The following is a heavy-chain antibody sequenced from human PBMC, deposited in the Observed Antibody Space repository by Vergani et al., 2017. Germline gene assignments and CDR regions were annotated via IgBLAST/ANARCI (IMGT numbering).Heavy chain of an antibody. CDR1: GFTFSDYY. D-gene: IGHD3-10*01. J-gene: IGHJ4*02. CDR3: ARGIYTMVRGVTQFVY. CDR2: ISSSSSYT. V-gene: IGHV3-11*05. Sequence: QVQLVESGGGLVKPGGCLRLSCAASGFTFSDYYMSWIRQATGKGLEWGSYISSSSSYTNYADSVKGRFTISRDNAKNSLYLQMNRLRAEDTAVYYCARGIYTMVRGVTQFVYWGQGTLVTVSS.